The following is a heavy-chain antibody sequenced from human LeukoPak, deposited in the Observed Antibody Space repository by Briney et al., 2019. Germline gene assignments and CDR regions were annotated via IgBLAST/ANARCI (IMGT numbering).Heavy chain of an antibody. CDR3: ARYISGYCSSTSWYFDWFDP. CDR1: VYTLTSYG. CDR2: ISAYNGNT. J-gene: IGHJ5*02. D-gene: IGHD2-2*01. V-gene: IGHV1-18*01. Sequence: ASAKVSCKPSVYTLTSYGISWVPEAPGQGLEWMGWISAYNGNTNYAQKLQGRVTMTTDTSTSTAYIELRSLRSDDTAVYYCARYISGYCSSTSWYFDWFDPWGQGTLVTVSS.